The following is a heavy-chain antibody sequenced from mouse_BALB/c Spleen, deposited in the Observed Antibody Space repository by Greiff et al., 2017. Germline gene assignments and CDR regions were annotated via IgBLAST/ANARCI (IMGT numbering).Heavy chain of an antibody. CDR1: GYTFTSYW. J-gene: IGHJ4*01. Sequence: QVQLQQSGAELAKPGASVKMSCKASGYTFTSYWMHWVKQRPGQGLEWIGYINPSTGYTEYNQKFKDKATLTADKSSSTAYMQLSSLTSEDSAVYYCARYRIYYGNYEDYAMDDWGQGTSVTVSS. V-gene: IGHV1-7*01. CDR3: ARYRIYYGNYEDYAMDD. D-gene: IGHD2-1*01. CDR2: INPSTGYT.